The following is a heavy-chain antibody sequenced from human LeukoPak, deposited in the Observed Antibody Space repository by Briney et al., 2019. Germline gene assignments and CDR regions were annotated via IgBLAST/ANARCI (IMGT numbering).Heavy chain of an antibody. Sequence: GGSLRLSCAASGFTFNTHAMSWVRQAPEKGLEWVSSLHRTGRTTYYADSVKGRFTISRDNLKNTVYLQMNSLRGEDTAIYYCAKDRPNFYEASGSYYKMKGDFWGQGSLFTVSS. CDR2: LHRTGRTT. V-gene: IGHV3-23*01. CDR3: AKDRPNFYEASGSYYKMKGDF. D-gene: IGHD3-10*01. CDR1: GFTFNTHA. J-gene: IGHJ4*02.